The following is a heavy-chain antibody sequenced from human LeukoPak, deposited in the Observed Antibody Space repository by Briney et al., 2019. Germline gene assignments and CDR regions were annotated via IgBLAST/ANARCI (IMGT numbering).Heavy chain of an antibody. Sequence: GGSLRLSCAASGFTFSTYAIHWVRQAPGKGLEWVALISSDGKNKHYADSVKGRFTISRDNSKNTLYLQMNSLRAEDTAVYYCAELGITMIGGVWGKGTTVTISS. V-gene: IGHV3-30*04. D-gene: IGHD3-10*02. CDR2: ISSDGKNK. J-gene: IGHJ6*04. CDR3: AELGITMIGGV. CDR1: GFTFSTYA.